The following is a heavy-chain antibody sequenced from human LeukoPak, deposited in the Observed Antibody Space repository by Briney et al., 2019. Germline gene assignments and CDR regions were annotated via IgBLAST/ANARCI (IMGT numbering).Heavy chain of an antibody. Sequence: ASAKVSCKASGYSFTNYGISWVRQAPGQGLEWVAWISADNGNTNYAQKVQGRVTMTTDTSTSTVYMELRSLRYDDTAVYYCARDCTSTTCYVRAFDHWGQGTLVTVSS. V-gene: IGHV1-18*01. D-gene: IGHD2-2*01. CDR3: ARDCTSTTCYVRAFDH. CDR2: ISADNGNT. CDR1: GYSFTNYG. J-gene: IGHJ4*02.